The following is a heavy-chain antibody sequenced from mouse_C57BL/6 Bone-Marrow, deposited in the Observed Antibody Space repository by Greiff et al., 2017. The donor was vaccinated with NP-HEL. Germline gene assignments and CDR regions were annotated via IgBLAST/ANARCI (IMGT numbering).Heavy chain of an antibody. CDR2: ISSGSSTI. Sequence: EVKLMESGGGLVKPGVSLKLSCAASGFTFSDYGMHWVRQAPEKGLEWVAYISSGSSTIYYADTVKGRFTISRDNAKNTLFLQMTSLRSEDTAMYYCARNWGGAMDYWGQGTSVTVSS. CDR1: GFTFSDYG. D-gene: IGHD4-1*01. J-gene: IGHJ4*01. CDR3: ARNWGGAMDY. V-gene: IGHV5-17*01.